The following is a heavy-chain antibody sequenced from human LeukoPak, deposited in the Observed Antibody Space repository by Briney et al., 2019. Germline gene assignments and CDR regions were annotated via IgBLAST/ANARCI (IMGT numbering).Heavy chain of an antibody. CDR2: ISYDGSNK. CDR1: GFTFSSYW. Sequence: GGSLRLSCAASGFTFSSYWMHWVRQAPGKGLEWVAVISYDGSNKYYADSVKGRFTISRDNSKNTLYLQMNSLRAEDTAVYYCAKGPEGDYWGQGTLVTVSS. CDR3: AKGPEGDY. J-gene: IGHJ4*02. V-gene: IGHV3-30*18.